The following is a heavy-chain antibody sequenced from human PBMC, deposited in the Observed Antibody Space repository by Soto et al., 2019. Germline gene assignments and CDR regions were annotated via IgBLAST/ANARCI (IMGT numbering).Heavy chain of an antibody. J-gene: IGHJ5*02. V-gene: IGHV4-39*01. CDR1: GDSIISSDFY. D-gene: IGHD3-3*02. CDR2: IFYLGSS. Sequence: PSETLSLTCTVSGDSIISSDFYWGWVRQPPGKGLEWIGSIFYLGSSYYNPSLKSRVTMSVDTSKNQFSLRLRSVTAADTALYFCARHSLALRKNYWYDPWRQGIMVPVPS. CDR3: ARHSLALRKNYWYDP.